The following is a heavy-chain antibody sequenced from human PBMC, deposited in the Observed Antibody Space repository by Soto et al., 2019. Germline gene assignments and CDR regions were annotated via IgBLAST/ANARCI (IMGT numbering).Heavy chain of an antibody. CDR3: TTSSGWFDEAAFDI. D-gene: IGHD6-19*01. CDR2: NNSAGSST. Sequence: PGGSMRFSCAAYGFTFCSFRLHSVHQAPGKRMLWAPRNNSAGSSTSYADSVQGRFHTCRASTKNRLYKQLNSLRTQATAVHHCTTSSGWFDEAAFDIGGQGTMVTGSS. V-gene: IGHV3-74*01. CDR1: GFTFCSFR. J-gene: IGHJ3*02.